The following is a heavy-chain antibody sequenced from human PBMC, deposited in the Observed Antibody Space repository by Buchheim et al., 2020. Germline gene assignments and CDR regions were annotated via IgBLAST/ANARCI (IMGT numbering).Heavy chain of an antibody. J-gene: IGHJ5*02. Sequence: QLQLQESGPGLVKPSETLSLTCTVSGGSISSSSYYWGWIRQPPGKGLEWIGSIYYSGSTYYNPSLKSRVTISVDTSQNQFSLKLSSVTAADTAVYYCARQITIFGVAYNWFDPWGQGTL. V-gene: IGHV4-39*01. CDR3: ARQITIFGVAYNWFDP. D-gene: IGHD3-3*01. CDR1: GGSISSSSYY. CDR2: IYYSGST.